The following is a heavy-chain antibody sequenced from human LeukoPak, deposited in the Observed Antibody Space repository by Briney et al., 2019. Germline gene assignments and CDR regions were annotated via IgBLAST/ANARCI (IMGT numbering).Heavy chain of an antibody. Sequence: PSETLSLTCAVYGGSFSGYYWSWIRQPPGKGLEWIGEINHRGSTNYNPSLKSRVTISVDTSKNQFSLKLSSVTAADTAVYYCARVGAGTTGTTSYFDYWGQGTLVTVSS. CDR1: GGSFSGYY. V-gene: IGHV4-34*01. J-gene: IGHJ4*02. D-gene: IGHD1-1*01. CDR3: ARVGAGTTGTTSYFDY. CDR2: INHRGST.